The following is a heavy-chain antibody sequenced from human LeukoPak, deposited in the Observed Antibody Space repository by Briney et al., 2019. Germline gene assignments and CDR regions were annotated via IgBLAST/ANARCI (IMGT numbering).Heavy chain of an antibody. CDR2: IYYSGST. D-gene: IGHD6-19*01. Sequence: SWVRQPPGKGLEWIGYIYYSGSTYYNPSLKSRVTISVDTSKNQFSLKLSSVTAADTAVYYCARVAVAGTEVDYWGQGTLVTVSS. V-gene: IGHV4-30-4*08. CDR3: ARVAVAGTEVDY. J-gene: IGHJ4*02.